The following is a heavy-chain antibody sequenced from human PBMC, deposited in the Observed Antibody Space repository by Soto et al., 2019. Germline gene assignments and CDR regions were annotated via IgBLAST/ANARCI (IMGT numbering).Heavy chain of an antibody. J-gene: IGHJ6*02. CDR2: IYPGDSDT. CDR3: AMTANTTLYQHAVDV. V-gene: IGHV5-51*01. Sequence: PAESLKISCQVSGYTFTSYWIAWVRQLPGKGLEWMGIIYPGDSDTRYSPSFQGQVTISADKTISTAYLQWSSLKASDTAIYYCAMTANTTLYQHAVDVWGQGTTVTVSS. CDR1: GYTFTSYW. D-gene: IGHD5-18*01.